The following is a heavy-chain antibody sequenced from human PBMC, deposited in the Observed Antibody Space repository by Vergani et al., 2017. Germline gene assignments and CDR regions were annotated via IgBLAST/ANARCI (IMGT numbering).Heavy chain of an antibody. J-gene: IGHJ6*02. CDR1: GGSISSGDYY. CDR3: ARHLAYCGGDCYPYYYGMDV. V-gene: IGHV4-39*01. Sequence: QVQLQESGPGLVKPSQTLSLTCTVSGGSISSGDYYWSWIRQPPGKGLEWIGSIYYSGSTYYNPSLKSRVTISVDTSKNQFSLKLSSVTAADTAVYYCARHLAYCGGDCYPYYYGMDVWGQGTTVTVSS. CDR2: IYYSGST. D-gene: IGHD2-21*02.